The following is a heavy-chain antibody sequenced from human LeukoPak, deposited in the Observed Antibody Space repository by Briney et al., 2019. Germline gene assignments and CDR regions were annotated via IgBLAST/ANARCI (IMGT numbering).Heavy chain of an antibody. D-gene: IGHD3-22*01. V-gene: IGHV4-39*07. CDR2: IYYSGST. J-gene: IGHJ4*02. CDR3: ARENSYYDSSGYYYGSGYIDY. CDR1: GGSISSSSYY. Sequence: SETLSLTCTVSGGSISSSSYYWGWIRQPPGKGLEWIGSIYYSGSTNYNPSLQSRVTISVDTSKNQFSLRLSSVTAADTAVYYCARENSYYDSSGYYYGSGYIDYWGQGTLVTVSS.